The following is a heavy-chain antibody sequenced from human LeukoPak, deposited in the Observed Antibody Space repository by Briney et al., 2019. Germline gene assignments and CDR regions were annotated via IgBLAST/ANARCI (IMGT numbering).Heavy chain of an antibody. D-gene: IGHD6-6*01. Sequence: GASVKVSCKASGGTFSSYAISWVRQAPGQGLEWMGGIIPIFGTANYAQKFQGRVTITTDESTSTAYMELSSLRSEDTAVYYCARLLGSSSGWFDPWGQGTLVTVSS. CDR2: IIPIFGTA. J-gene: IGHJ5*02. V-gene: IGHV1-69*05. CDR3: ARLLGSSSGWFDP. CDR1: GGTFSSYA.